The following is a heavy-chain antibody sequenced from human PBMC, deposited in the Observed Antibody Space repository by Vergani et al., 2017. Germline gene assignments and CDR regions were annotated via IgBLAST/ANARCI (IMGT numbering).Heavy chain of an antibody. Sequence: QVQLVQSGAEVKKPGSSVKVSCKASGGTFSSYAISWVRQAPGQGLDWMGGIIPIFGTANYAQKFQGRVTITADESTSTAYMELSRLRSEDTAVYYCARDVVGIYYWDNYYCMDVWGKGTTVTVSS. D-gene: IGHD1-26*01. V-gene: IGHV1-69*01. CDR2: IIPIFGTA. CDR3: ARDVVGIYYWDNYYCMDV. J-gene: IGHJ6*03. CDR1: GGTFSSYA.